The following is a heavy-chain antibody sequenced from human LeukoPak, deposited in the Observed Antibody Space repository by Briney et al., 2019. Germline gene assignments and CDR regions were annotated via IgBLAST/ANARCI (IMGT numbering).Heavy chain of an antibody. J-gene: IGHJ2*01. CDR3: AREGITMIVVDL. Sequence: PSETLSLTCTVPGGSISSGSYYWSWIRQPAGKGLAWIGRIYTSGSTNYNPSLKSRVTTSVDTSKNQFSLKLSSVTAADTAVYYCAREGITMIVVDLWGRGTLVTVSS. D-gene: IGHD3-22*01. V-gene: IGHV4-61*02. CDR1: GGSISSGSYY. CDR2: IYTSGST.